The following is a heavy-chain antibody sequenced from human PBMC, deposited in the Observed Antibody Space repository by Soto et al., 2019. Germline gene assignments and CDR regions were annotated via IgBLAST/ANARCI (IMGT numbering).Heavy chain of an antibody. J-gene: IGHJ4*02. CDR1: GFTFSSYA. V-gene: IGHV3-30-3*01. CDR3: AREIAVAGTYFDY. Sequence: QVQLVESGGGVVQPGRSLRLSCAASGFTFSSYAMHWVRQAPGKGLEWVAVISYDGSNKHYADSVKGRFTISRDNSKNTLYLQINSLRAEDTAVYYCAREIAVAGTYFDYWGQGTLVTVSS. CDR2: ISYDGSNK. D-gene: IGHD6-19*01.